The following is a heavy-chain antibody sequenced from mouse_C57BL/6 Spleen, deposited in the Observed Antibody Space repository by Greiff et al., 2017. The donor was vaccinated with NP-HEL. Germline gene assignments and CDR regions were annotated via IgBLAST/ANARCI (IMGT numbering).Heavy chain of an antibody. CDR2: ISDGGSYT. V-gene: IGHV5-4*01. CDR1: GFTFSSYA. J-gene: IGHJ3*01. CDR3: ARDAFYDYDGGAWFAY. D-gene: IGHD2-4*01. Sequence: EVKLEESGGGLVKPGGSLKLSCAASGFTFSSYAMSWVRQTPEKRLEWVATISDGGSYTYYPDNVKGRFTISRDNAKNNLYLQMSHLKSEDTAMYYCARDAFYDYDGGAWFAYWGQGTLVTVSA.